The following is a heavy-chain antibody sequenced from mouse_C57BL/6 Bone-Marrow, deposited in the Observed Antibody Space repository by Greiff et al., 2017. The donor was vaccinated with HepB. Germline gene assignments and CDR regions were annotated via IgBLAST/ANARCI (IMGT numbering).Heavy chain of an antibody. D-gene: IGHD1-1*01. CDR1: GYTFTDYE. V-gene: IGHV1-15*01. CDR2: IDPETGGT. CDR3: TRPPRITTVGGFDY. J-gene: IGHJ2*01. Sequence: VQLQQSGAELVRPGASVTLSCKASGYTFTDYEMHWVKQTPVHGLEWIGAIDPETGGTAYNQKFKGKAILTADKSSSTAYMELRSLTSEDSAVYYCTRPPRITTVGGFDYWGQGTTLTVSS.